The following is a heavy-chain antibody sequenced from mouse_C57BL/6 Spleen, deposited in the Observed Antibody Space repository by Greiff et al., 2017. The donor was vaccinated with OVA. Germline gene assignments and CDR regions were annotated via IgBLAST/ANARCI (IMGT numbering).Heavy chain of an antibody. CDR3: TRSYGYDDAMDY. Sequence: QESGAELVRPGASVTLSRKGSGYTFTGQEIHRVKQTPGHGREWLGAIDPETGGTAYNQKFKGKAILTADKSSSTAYMELRSLTSEDSAVYYCTRSYGYDDAMDYWGQGTSVTVSS. D-gene: IGHD2-2*01. V-gene: IGHV1-15*01. J-gene: IGHJ4*01. CDR1: GYTFTGQE. CDR2: IDPETGGT.